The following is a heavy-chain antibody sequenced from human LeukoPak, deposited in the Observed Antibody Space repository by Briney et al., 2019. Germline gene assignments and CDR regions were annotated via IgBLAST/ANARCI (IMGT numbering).Heavy chain of an antibody. CDR1: GFTFNSYA. CDR3: TKDVQVGPTRGFFDF. J-gene: IGHJ4*03. Sequence: GGSLRLSCAASGFTFNSYAMHWVRQAPGKGLEWVAVISYDGSNKYYADSVKGRFTISRDNSKSMLYLQMDGLRAEDTAIYFCTKDVQVGPTRGFFDFWGQGTLVTVSS. D-gene: IGHD1-26*01. V-gene: IGHV3-30-3*02. CDR2: ISYDGSNK.